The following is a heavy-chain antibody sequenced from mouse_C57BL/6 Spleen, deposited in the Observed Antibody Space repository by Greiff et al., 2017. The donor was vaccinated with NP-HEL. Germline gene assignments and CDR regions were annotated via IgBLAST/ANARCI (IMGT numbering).Heavy chain of an antibody. Sequence: QQSGAELVKPGASVKLSCKASGYTFTSYWMHWVKQRPGQGLEWIGMIHPNSGSTNYNEKFQSKATLTVDKSSSTAYMQLSSLTSEDSAVYYCASGNGSSYWYFDVWGTGTTVTVSS. D-gene: IGHD1-1*01. J-gene: IGHJ1*03. V-gene: IGHV1-64*01. CDR2: IHPNSGST. CDR3: ASGNGSSYWYFDV. CDR1: GYTFTSYW.